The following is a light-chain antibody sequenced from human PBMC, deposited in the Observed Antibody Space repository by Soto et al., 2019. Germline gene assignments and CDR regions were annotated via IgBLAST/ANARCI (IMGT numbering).Light chain of an antibody. V-gene: IGKV3-20*01. J-gene: IGKJ1*01. Sequence: TQSPGTLSSSPWYRSTLSSSSSQSVSSNYLAWYQQKPGQAPRLLIYGASSRATGIPDRFSGSGSGTDFTLTINRLEPEDFAVYYCQQYGDLPWTFGQGTKVDIK. CDR1: QSVSSNY. CDR3: QQYGDLPWT. CDR2: GAS.